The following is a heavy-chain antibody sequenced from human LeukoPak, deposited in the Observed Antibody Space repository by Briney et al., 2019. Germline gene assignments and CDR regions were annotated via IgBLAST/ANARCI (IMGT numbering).Heavy chain of an antibody. CDR1: GFTFSSYA. J-gene: IGHJ4*02. D-gene: IGHD3-22*01. Sequence: PGGSLRLSCAASGFTFSSYAMHWVRQAPGKGLEWVAVISYDGSNKYYADSVKGRFTISRDNSKNTLYLQMNSLRAEDTAVYYCARDLSYDSSDYWGQGTLVTVSS. V-gene: IGHV3-30-3*01. CDR3: ARDLSYDSSDY. CDR2: ISYDGSNK.